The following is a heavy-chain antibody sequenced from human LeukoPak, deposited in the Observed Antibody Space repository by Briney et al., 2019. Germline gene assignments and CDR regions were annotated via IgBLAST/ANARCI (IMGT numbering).Heavy chain of an antibody. CDR2: IYYSGST. V-gene: IGHV4-59*08. CDR1: GGSISSYY. J-gene: IGHJ6*02. CDR3: ARHTSGWYQTNYYYYGLDV. D-gene: IGHD6-19*01. Sequence: SETLSLTCTVSGGSISSYYWSWIRQPPGKGLEWIGYIYYSGSTNYNPSLKSRVTISVDTSKSQFSLKLSSVTAADTAVYYCARHTSGWYQTNYYYYGLDVWGQGTTVTVSS.